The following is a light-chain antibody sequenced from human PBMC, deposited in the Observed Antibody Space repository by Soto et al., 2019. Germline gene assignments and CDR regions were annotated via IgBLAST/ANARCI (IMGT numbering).Light chain of an antibody. V-gene: IGLV2-23*01. CDR2: EGS. Sequence: QSALTQPASVSGSPGQSITISCTGTSSDVGSYNLVSWYQQHPGKAPKLMIYEGSKRPSGVSNRFSGSKSGNTASLTISGVQAEDEADYYCCSDAGSRGVFGGGTKLTVL. CDR3: CSDAGSRGV. J-gene: IGLJ2*01. CDR1: SSDVGSYNL.